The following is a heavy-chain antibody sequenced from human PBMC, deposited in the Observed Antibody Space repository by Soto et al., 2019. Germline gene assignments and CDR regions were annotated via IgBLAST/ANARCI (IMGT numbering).Heavy chain of an antibody. CDR1: GFTFYTSW. CDR3: SRRLEV. Sequence: EVQLVESGGGLVQPGGSLRLSCAASGFTFYTSWMDWVRQAPGKGLEWVANIKEDGSEKHYVDSVKGRFIITRDNAKNSLYLQMNSLRVEDTAVYYCSRRLEVWGQGTTVTVSS. CDR2: IKEDGSEK. J-gene: IGHJ6*02. V-gene: IGHV3-7*05.